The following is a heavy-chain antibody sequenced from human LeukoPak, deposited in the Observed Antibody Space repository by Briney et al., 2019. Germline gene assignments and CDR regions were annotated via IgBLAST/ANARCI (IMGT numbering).Heavy chain of an antibody. V-gene: IGHV3-30*02. CDR2: IRYDGSNK. Sequence: PGGSLRLSCAASGFTFSSYGMHWVRQAPGKGLEWVAFIRYDGSNKCYADSVKGRFTISRDNSKNTLYLQMNSLRAEDTAVYYCAKDRANWNYVGYFDYWGQGTLVTVSS. CDR3: AKDRANWNYVGYFDY. D-gene: IGHD1-7*01. CDR1: GFTFSSYG. J-gene: IGHJ4*02.